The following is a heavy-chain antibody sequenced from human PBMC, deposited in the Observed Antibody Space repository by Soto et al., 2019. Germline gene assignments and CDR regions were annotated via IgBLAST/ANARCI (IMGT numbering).Heavy chain of an antibody. CDR3: ARTNGAYSNYFDY. V-gene: IGHV3-21*01. Sequence: EVQLVESEGGLVKPGGSLRLSCAASGFTFSSYSMVWVRQAPEKGLEWVSSIGGSSGHIYYADSLKGRFTISRDNAKNSLYLQMNSLRVDDTAVYYCARTNGAYSNYFDYWGQGTLVTVSS. D-gene: IGHD2-8*01. J-gene: IGHJ4*02. CDR2: IGGSSGHI. CDR1: GFTFSSYS.